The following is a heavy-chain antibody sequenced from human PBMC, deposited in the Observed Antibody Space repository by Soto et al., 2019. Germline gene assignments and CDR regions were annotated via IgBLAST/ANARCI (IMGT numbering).Heavy chain of an antibody. CDR1: GFTFSSYA. V-gene: IGHV3-30-3*01. D-gene: IGHD2-8*01. CDR3: ARSLLVVTPPFDY. J-gene: IGHJ4*02. Sequence: QVQLVESGGGVVQPGRSLRLSCAASGFTFSSYAMHWVRQAPGKGLEWVAVISYDGSNKYYADSVKGRFTISRDNSKNTLYLQMNSLRAEDTAVYYCARSLLVVTPPFDYWGQGTLVTVSS. CDR2: ISYDGSNK.